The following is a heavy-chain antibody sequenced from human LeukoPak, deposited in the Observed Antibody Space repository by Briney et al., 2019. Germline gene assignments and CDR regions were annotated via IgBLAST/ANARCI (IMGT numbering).Heavy chain of an antibody. CDR3: ARGSHHVSGWYRGPNHRDY. V-gene: IGHV1-2*02. D-gene: IGHD6-19*01. J-gene: IGHJ4*02. Sequence: ASVKVSCKASGYTFTGYYMHWVRQAPGQGLEWMGRINPNSGGTNYAQKFQGRVTMTRDTSISTAYMELSRLRSEDTAVYYCARGSHHVSGWYRGPNHRDYWGQGTLVTVSS. CDR2: INPNSGGT. CDR1: GYTFTGYY.